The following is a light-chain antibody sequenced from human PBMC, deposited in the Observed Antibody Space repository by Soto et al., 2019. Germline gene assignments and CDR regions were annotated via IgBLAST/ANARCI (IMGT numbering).Light chain of an antibody. J-gene: IGKJ4*01. CDR2: DSS. CDR1: QSVSRNY. CDR3: QQYGRIPLT. Sequence: EIVLTQSPGTLSFSPGERASLSCRARQSVSRNYVAWYQLRSGQPPRLLIYDSSTRATGIQDRFSGSGSGADFTLTISRLEPGDFAVYFCQQYGRIPLTFGGGSRVEIK. V-gene: IGKV3-20*01.